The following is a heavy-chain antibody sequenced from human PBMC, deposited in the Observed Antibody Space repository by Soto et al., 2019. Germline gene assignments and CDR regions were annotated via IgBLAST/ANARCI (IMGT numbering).Heavy chain of an antibody. D-gene: IGHD1-20*01. J-gene: IGHJ4*02. Sequence: QVQLQESGPGLVKPSQTLSLTCTVSGGSISIGGYYWSWIRQHPGKGLEWIGYIYSSGSTYYNPSLTSRVTISVHTSKNHYSLKLSSVTAADTAVYYCARGYNWKSYYFDYWCQGTLVTVSS. CDR2: IYSSGST. CDR1: GGSISIGGYY. V-gene: IGHV4-31*03. CDR3: ARGYNWKSYYFDY.